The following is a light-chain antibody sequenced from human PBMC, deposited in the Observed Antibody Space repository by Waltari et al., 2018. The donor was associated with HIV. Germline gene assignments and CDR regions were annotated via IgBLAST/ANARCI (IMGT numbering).Light chain of an antibody. J-gene: IGLJ7*01. CDR1: ALPKKY. Sequence: SYELTQPPSVSVSPGQTARITCSGDALPKKYAYWYQHKSGQAPVVVIYEDNRRPSGIPERFSGSSSGTMATLTISGAQVEDEGDYYCYSTDDSGNPLAVFGGGTQLTVL. V-gene: IGLV3-10*01. CDR3: YSTDDSGNPLAV. CDR2: EDN.